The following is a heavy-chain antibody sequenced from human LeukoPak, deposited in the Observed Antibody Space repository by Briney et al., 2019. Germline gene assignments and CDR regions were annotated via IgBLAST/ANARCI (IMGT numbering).Heavy chain of an antibody. V-gene: IGHV1-2*02. CDR3: ARGPLITMIVVGARNWFDP. J-gene: IGHJ5*02. D-gene: IGHD3-22*01. Sequence: ASVKVSCKASGYTFTSYGISWVRQAPGQGLEWMGWINPNSGGTNYAQKFQGRVTMTRDTSISTAYMELSRLRSDDTAVYYCARGPLITMIVVGARNWFDPWGQGTLVTVSS. CDR1: GYTFTSYG. CDR2: INPNSGGT.